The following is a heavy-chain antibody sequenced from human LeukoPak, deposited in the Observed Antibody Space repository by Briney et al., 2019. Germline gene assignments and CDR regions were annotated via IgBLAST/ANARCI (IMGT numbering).Heavy chain of an antibody. Sequence: PGRSLRLSCAASRFTFSSYAMHWVRQAPGKGLEWVAVISYDGSNKYYADSVKGRFTISRDNSKNTLYLQMNSLRAEDTAAYYCARNLKRFLEWYYGMDVWGQGTTVTVSS. CDR1: RFTFSSYA. CDR2: ISYDGSNK. V-gene: IGHV3-30-3*01. J-gene: IGHJ6*02. D-gene: IGHD3-3*01. CDR3: ARNLKRFLEWYYGMDV.